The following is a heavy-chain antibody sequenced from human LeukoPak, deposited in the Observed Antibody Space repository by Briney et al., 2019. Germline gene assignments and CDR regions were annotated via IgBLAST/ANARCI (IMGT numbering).Heavy chain of an antibody. CDR1: GESFSGYY. V-gene: IGHV4-34*01. CDR2: INHSGST. Sequence: PSETLSLTCAVYGESFSGYYWNWIRQPPGKGREWLGEINHSGSTNYNPSLTSRVTISVDTSKNQFSLKLSSVTAADTAVYYCARGGLPEDYWGQGTRVTVSS. J-gene: IGHJ4*02. D-gene: IGHD1-14*01. CDR3: ARGGLPEDY.